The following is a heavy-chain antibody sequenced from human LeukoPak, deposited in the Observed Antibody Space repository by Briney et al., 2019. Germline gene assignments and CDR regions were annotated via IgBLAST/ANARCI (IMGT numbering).Heavy chain of an antibody. D-gene: IGHD2-2*01. CDR3: AKGSRGSTSCYVDY. J-gene: IGHJ4*02. Sequence: GSLRLSCAASGFTFSSYAMSWVRQAPGKGLEWVSAISGSGGSTYYADSVKGRFTISRDNSKNTLYLQMNSLRAEDTAVYYCAKGSRGSTSCYVDYWGQGTLVTVSS. V-gene: IGHV3-23*01. CDR1: GFTFSSYA. CDR2: ISGSGGST.